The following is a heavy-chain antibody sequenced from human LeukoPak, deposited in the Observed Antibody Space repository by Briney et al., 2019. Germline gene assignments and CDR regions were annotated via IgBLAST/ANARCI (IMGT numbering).Heavy chain of an antibody. D-gene: IGHD1-26*01. CDR3: AREPGAPRGYYYVDV. V-gene: IGHV3-21*01. J-gene: IGHJ6*03. CDR1: GFTFSSYS. Sequence: GGSLRLSCAASGFTFSSYSMNWVRQAPGKGLEWVSSISSSSSYIYYADSVKGRFTISRDNAKNSLYLQMNSLRAEDTAVYYCAREPGAPRGYYYVDVWGKGTTVTISS. CDR2: ISSSSSYI.